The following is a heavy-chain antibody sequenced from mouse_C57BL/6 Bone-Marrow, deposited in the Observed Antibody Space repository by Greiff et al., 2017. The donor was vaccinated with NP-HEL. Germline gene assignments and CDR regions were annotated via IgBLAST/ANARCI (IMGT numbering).Heavy chain of an antibody. CDR1: GYTFTDYY. J-gene: IGHJ2*01. V-gene: IGHV1-26*01. CDR2: INPNNGGT. Sequence: VQLQQSGPELVKPGASVKISCKASGYTFTDYYMNWVKQSHGKSLEWIGDINPNNGGTSYNQKFKGKATLTVDKSSSTAYMELRSLTSEDSAVYYCARVRRGFGYWGQGTTLTVSS. CDR3: ARVRRGFGY.